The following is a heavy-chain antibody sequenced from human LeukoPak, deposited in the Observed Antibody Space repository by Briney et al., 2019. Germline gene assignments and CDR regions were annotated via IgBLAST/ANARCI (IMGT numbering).Heavy chain of an antibody. V-gene: IGHV3-48*03. Sequence: GGSLRLSCAASGFTFSSYEMNWVRQAPGKGLEWVSYISSSGSTIYYADSVKGRFTISRDNAKNSLYLQMNSLRAEDTAVYYCARDGKYCSSTSCPRFDYWGQGTLVNVSS. D-gene: IGHD2-2*01. CDR1: GFTFSSYE. J-gene: IGHJ4*02. CDR2: ISSSGSTI. CDR3: ARDGKYCSSTSCPRFDY.